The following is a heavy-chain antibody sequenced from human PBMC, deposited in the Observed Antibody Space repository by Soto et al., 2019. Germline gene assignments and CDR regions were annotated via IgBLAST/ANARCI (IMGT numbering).Heavy chain of an antibody. CDR2: IYYSGST. J-gene: IGHJ6*02. V-gene: IGHV4-59*08. CDR3: ARGEYYYDSGSYYYDMDV. Sequence: QVQLQESGPGLVKPSETLSLTCSVSAGSISSSYWTWIRQSPGKRLEWIGYIYYSGSTSYNPSLKSRVTISVDTSQNQFSLKLTSVTAADTAVYYCARGEYYYDSGSYYYDMDVWGQGTTVTVS. CDR1: AGSISSSY. D-gene: IGHD3-10*01.